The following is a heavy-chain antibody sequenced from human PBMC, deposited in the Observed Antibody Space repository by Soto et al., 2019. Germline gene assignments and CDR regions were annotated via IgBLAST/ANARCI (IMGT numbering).Heavy chain of an antibody. V-gene: IGHV3-21*01. J-gene: IGHJ6*02. CDR2: ISSSSSYI. CDR1: GFTFSSYS. CDR3: ARDGAEMMGTNYYYSYAMDV. Sequence: EVQLVESGGGLVKPGGSLRLSCAASGFTFSSYSMNWVRQAPGKGLEWVSSISSSSSYIYYADSVKGRFTISRDNAKNSLYLQMNSLRAEDTAVYYCARDGAEMMGTNYYYSYAMDVWGQGTTVTVSS. D-gene: IGHD1-1*01.